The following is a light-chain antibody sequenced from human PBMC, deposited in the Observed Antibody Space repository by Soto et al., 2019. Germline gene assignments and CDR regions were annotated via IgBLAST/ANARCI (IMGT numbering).Light chain of an antibody. J-gene: IGLJ2*01. CDR1: SSNIGAGYD. CDR3: QSYDISLSGSI. CDR2: GNS. Sequence: QSVLTQPPSVSGAPGQRVTISCTGSSSNIGAGYDVHWYQQFPGTAPKLLIYGNSNRPSGVPDRFSGSESGTSASLAITGLQADDEADYYCQSYDISLSGSIFGGGTKLTVL. V-gene: IGLV1-40*01.